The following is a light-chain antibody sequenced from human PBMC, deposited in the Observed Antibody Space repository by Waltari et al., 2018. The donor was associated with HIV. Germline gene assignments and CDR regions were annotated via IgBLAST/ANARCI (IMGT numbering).Light chain of an antibody. Sequence: SVLTQPPSVSAAPGPKVTISRSGTNSNIGIDDVFWYQPPPGAAPKLLIYGNNKRPSGIPDRFSGSKSGTSATLDITGLQTGDEADYYCGTWDASRSAGVFGGGTKLTVL. CDR1: NSNIGIDD. V-gene: IGLV1-51*01. J-gene: IGLJ3*02. CDR3: GTWDASRSAGV. CDR2: GNN.